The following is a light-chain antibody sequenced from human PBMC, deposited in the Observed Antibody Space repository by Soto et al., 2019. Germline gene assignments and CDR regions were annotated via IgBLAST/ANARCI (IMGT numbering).Light chain of an antibody. J-gene: IGLJ2*01. CDR3: SSYTSSRSHVI. V-gene: IGLV2-14*01. Sequence: QSALTQPASVSGSPGQSITISCTGTSSDVGGFNYVSWYQQYPGKAPKLIIYEVTNRPSGVSNRFSGSKSGNTASLTISGLQAEDEADYYCSSYTSSRSHVIFGGGTKLTVL. CDR2: EVT. CDR1: SSDVGGFNY.